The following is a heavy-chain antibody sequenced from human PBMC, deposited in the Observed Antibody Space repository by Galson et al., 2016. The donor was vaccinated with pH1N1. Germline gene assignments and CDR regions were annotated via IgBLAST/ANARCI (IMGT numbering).Heavy chain of an antibody. CDR3: ARAIATADSL. J-gene: IGHJ4*02. V-gene: IGHV3-7*01. D-gene: IGHD6-13*01. Sequence: SLRLSCAASGFTFSSYWMNWVRQAPGKGLEWVANIKQDGSKIYYVDSVKGRFTISRDNAKNPLYLQMNSLRAEDTAVYYCARAIATADSLWGQGTLVTVSS. CDR1: GFTFSSYW. CDR2: IKQDGSKI.